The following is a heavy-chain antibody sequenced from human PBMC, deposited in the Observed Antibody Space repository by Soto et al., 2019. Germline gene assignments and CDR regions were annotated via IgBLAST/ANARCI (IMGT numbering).Heavy chain of an antibody. Sequence: GGSLRLSCAASGFTFSSYGMHWVRQAPGKGLEWVAVIWYDGSNKYYADSVKGRFTISRDNSKNTLYLQMNSLRAEDTAVYYCARDLSKAMVRGVIILSNLNLDYYYGMDVWGQGTTVTVYS. CDR1: GFTFSSYG. CDR2: IWYDGSNK. J-gene: IGHJ6*02. CDR3: ARDLSKAMVRGVIILSNLNLDYYYGMDV. D-gene: IGHD3-10*01. V-gene: IGHV3-33*01.